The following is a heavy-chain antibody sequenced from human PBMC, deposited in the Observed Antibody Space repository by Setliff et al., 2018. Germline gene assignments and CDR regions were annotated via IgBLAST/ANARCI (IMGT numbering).Heavy chain of an antibody. D-gene: IGHD1-26*01. CDR2: IHHSGKA. V-gene: IGHV4-38-2*01. J-gene: IGHJ4*02. CDR3: ARGVGGAGYFDS. Sequence: ASETLSLTCAVSGFSISSGYYWGWIRQPPGKGREWIVNIHHSGKAYNNPSLKSRVTMSVDTSKNHVSLKLSAVTAAGTAVYYCARGVGGAGYFDSWGQGTLVTVSS. CDR1: GFSISSGYY.